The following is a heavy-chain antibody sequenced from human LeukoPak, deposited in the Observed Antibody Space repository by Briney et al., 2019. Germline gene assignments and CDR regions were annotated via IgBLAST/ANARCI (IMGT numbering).Heavy chain of an antibody. J-gene: IGHJ5*02. V-gene: IGHV4-39*01. Sequence: KPSETLSLTCTVSGGSISTSSYNWGWIRQSPGKGLEWIGTIDNSGSAYYNPSLKSRVTISVDTSKDQLSLKVTSVTAADTAVYYCARPPGIAAAWFYPWGQGTLVTVSS. CDR3: ARPPGIAAAWFYP. CDR1: GGSISTSSYN. CDR2: IDNSGSA. D-gene: IGHD6-13*01.